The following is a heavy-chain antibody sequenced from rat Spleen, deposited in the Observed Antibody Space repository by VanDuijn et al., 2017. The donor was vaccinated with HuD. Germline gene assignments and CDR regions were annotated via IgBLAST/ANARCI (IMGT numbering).Heavy chain of an antibody. Sequence: EVQLVESGGGLVQPGRSMKLSCAASGFTFSNYDMAWVRQAPTKGLEWVASISFDGSSTYYRDSVKGRFTISRDNAKSTLYLQMDSLRSEDTATYYCARQGTRWYYFDYWGQGVMVTVSS. D-gene: IGHD1-1*01. CDR2: ISFDGSST. CDR1: GFTFSNYD. J-gene: IGHJ2*01. V-gene: IGHV5-25*01. CDR3: ARQGTRWYYFDY.